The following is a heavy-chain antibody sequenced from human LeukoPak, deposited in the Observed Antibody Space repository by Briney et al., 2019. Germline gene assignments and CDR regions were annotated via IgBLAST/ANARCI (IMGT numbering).Heavy chain of an antibody. CDR1: GFTFSSYW. CDR3: ARDYYDFWSGLDY. J-gene: IGHJ4*02. Sequence: PGGSLRLSCAASGFTFSSYWMSWVRQAPGKGLEWVANIKQDGSEKYYGDSVKGRFTISRDNAKNSLYLQMNSLRAEDTAVYYCARDYYDFWSGLDYWGQGTLVTVSS. D-gene: IGHD3-3*01. V-gene: IGHV3-7*01. CDR2: IKQDGSEK.